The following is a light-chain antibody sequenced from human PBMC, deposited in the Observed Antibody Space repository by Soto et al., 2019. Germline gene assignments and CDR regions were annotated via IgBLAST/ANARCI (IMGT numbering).Light chain of an antibody. J-gene: IGLJ1*01. V-gene: IGLV2-14*04. CDR2: DVS. Sequence: QQHPGKAPKLMISDVSNRPSGVSNRFSGSKSGNTASLTISGLQAEDEADYYCSSYTSGSTFYVFGTGTKVTVL. CDR3: SSYTSGSTFYV.